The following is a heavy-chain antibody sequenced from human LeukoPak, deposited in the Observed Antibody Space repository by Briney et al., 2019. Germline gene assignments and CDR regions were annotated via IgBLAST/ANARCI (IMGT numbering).Heavy chain of an antibody. J-gene: IGHJ3*02. V-gene: IGHV3-30*03. Sequence: GGSLRLSCAASGFTFSSYGMHWVRQAPGKGLEWVAVISYDGSNKYYADSVKGRFTISRDNSKNTLYLQMNSLRAEDTAVYYCARQWLVFDAFDIWGQGTMVTVSS. CDR2: ISYDGSNK. D-gene: IGHD6-19*01. CDR3: ARQWLVFDAFDI. CDR1: GFTFSSYG.